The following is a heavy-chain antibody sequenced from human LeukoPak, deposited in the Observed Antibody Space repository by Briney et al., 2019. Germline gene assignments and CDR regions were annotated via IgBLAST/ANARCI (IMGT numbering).Heavy chain of an antibody. D-gene: IGHD6-6*01. J-gene: IGHJ4*02. Sequence: GGSLRLSCTASGLSFSGHWMHWARQLPGRGLVWVSRISPTGSTTSYADSVKGRFTVSRDNAKNTLYLQVNNLRAEDTAVYYCARGPNSNWSGLDFWGQGTLLTVSS. CDR1: GLSFSGHW. CDR3: ARGPNSNWSGLDF. CDR2: ISPTGSTT. V-gene: IGHV3-74*01.